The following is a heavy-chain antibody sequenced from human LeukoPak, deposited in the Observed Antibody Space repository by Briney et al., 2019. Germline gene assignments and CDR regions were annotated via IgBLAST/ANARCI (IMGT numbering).Heavy chain of an antibody. J-gene: IGHJ4*02. CDR1: GYTFTGYY. D-gene: IGHD1-1*01. Sequence: GASVKVSCKASGYTFTGYYLHWVRQAPGQGLEWMGWINPNSGGTNYVQKFQGRVTMTSDTSISTAYMELSRLTSDDTAVYYCARNTRSTLAYDYWGQGTLVTVSS. V-gene: IGHV1-2*02. CDR2: INPNSGGT. CDR3: ARNTRSTLAYDY.